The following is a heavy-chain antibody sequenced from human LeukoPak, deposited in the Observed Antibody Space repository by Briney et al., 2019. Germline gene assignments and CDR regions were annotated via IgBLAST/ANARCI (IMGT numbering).Heavy chain of an antibody. CDR3: ARVSRGPHPYYYDSSGYMDY. V-gene: IGHV3-9*01. J-gene: IGHJ4*02. CDR2: ITWNGGSR. CDR1: GFTFDDYA. D-gene: IGHD3-22*01. Sequence: PGRSLRLSCAASGFTFDDYAMHWVRQVPGKGLEWVSSITWNGGSRGYADSVKGRFTISRDNSKNTLYLQMNSLRAEDTAVYYCARVSRGPHPYYYDSSGYMDYWGQGTLVTVSS.